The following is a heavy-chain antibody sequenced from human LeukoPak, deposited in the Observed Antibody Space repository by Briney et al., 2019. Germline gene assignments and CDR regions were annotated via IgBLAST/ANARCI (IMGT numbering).Heavy chain of an antibody. CDR1: GGSISSGGYY. J-gene: IGHJ4*02. CDR3: AKGQGIAVAGPTDY. Sequence: ETLSLTCTVSGGSISSGGYYWRWVRQAPGKGLEWVSAISGSGGSTYYADSVKGRFTISRDNSKNTLYLQMNSLRAEDTAVYYCAKGQGIAVAGPTDYWGQGTLVTVSS. D-gene: IGHD6-19*01. CDR2: ISGSGGST. V-gene: IGHV3-23*01.